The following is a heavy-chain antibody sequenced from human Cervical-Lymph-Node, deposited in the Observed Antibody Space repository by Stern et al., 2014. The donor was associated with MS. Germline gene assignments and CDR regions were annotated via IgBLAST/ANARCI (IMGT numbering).Heavy chain of an antibody. CDR2: IIPLFGTA. D-gene: IGHD2-21*01. J-gene: IGHJ4*02. Sequence: VQLVQSGAEVRKPGSSVKVSCKASGGTFSNYAFSWVRQAPRQGLEWMGGIIPLFGTANYAQKFQGRVTITADKSTNTVYMELSSLSSDDTAVYFCARDPPILNKAETNVNWGQGTLVTVSS. CDR3: ARDPPILNKAETNVN. CDR1: GGTFSNYA. V-gene: IGHV1-69*06.